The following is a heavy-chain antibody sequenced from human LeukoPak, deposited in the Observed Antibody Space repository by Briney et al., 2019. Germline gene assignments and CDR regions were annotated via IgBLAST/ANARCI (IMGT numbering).Heavy chain of an antibody. Sequence: GASVEVSCKASGGTFSSYAISWVRQAPGQGLEWMGRIIPILGIANYAQKFQGRVTITADKSTSTAYMELSSLRSEDTAVYYCARPPLSGSYNYFDYWGQGTLVTVSS. D-gene: IGHD3-10*01. CDR2: IIPILGIA. V-gene: IGHV1-69*04. CDR3: ARPPLSGSYNYFDY. CDR1: GGTFSSYA. J-gene: IGHJ4*02.